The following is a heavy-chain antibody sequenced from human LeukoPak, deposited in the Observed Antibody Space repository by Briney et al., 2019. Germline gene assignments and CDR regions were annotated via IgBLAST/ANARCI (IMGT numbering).Heavy chain of an antibody. CDR3: ARDGDGYSNYGYFDL. Sequence: GGSLRLSCAASGFTFSNFWMHWVRQAPGKGLVWVALIYGDGSFTRYADSVKGRFTISRDNSKNTLYLQMNSLRAEDTAVYYCARDGDGYSNYGYFDLWGRGTLVTVSS. CDR1: GFTFSNFW. V-gene: IGHV3-74*01. J-gene: IGHJ2*01. CDR2: IYGDGSFT. D-gene: IGHD4-11*01.